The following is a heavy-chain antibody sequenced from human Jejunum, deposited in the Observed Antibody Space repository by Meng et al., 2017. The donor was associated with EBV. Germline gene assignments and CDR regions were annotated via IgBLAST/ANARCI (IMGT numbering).Heavy chain of an antibody. CDR1: GYTFTNYG. D-gene: IGHD2-15*01. CDR2: ISAYNGNT. J-gene: IGHJ4*02. Sequence: QGQLRQSGAEVEQPGYSVKVSCKASGYTFTNYGVSWVRQATGQGLEWMGWISAYNGNTDYAQKLQGRVTMTTDTPTSTAYMELRSLRSDDTAVYYCTILSHCDGGICYSYDYWGQGTLVTVSS. CDR3: TILSHCDGGICYSYDY. V-gene: IGHV1-18*01.